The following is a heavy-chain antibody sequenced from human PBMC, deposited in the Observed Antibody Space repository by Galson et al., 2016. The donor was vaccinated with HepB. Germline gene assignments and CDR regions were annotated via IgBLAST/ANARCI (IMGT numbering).Heavy chain of an antibody. J-gene: IGHJ3*02. V-gene: IGHV4-39*02. CDR1: GVSIGSSSYF. Sequence: ETLSLTCTVSGVSIGSSSYFWGWVRQPPGKGLEWIGSIYYSGNSYYNPSLKSRVTISVDTPKNHFSLKLSSVTAADTAVYYCARPYYGAGSYVAFDIWGPGTMVTVSS. CDR2: IYYSGNS. CDR3: ARPYYGAGSYVAFDI. D-gene: IGHD3-10*01.